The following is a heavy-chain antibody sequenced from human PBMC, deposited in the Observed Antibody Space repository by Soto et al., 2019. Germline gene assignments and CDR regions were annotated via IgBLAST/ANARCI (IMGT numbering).Heavy chain of an antibody. CDR3: AREGIRITMVRGVIRPFDY. CDR2: INHSGST. D-gene: IGHD3-10*01. J-gene: IGHJ4*02. V-gene: IGHV4-34*01. CDR1: GGSFSGYY. Sequence: SETLSLTCAVYGGSFSGYYWSWIRQPPGKGLEWIGEINHSGSTNYNPSLKSRVTISVDTSKNQFSLKLGSVTAADTAVYYCAREGIRITMVRGVIRPFDYWGQGTLVTVSS.